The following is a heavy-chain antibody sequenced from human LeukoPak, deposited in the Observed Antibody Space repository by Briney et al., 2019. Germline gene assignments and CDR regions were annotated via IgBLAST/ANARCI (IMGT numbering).Heavy chain of an antibody. J-gene: IGHJ6*03. CDR3: ARNGELWPPGSLYYYYYMDV. V-gene: IGHV4-39*01. Sequence: SETLSLTCTVSGGSISSSSYYWGWIRQPPGKGLEWIGSIYYSGSTYYNPSLKSRVTISVDTSKNQFSLKLSSVTAADTAVYYCARNGELWPPGSLYYYYYMDVWGKGTTVTISS. D-gene: IGHD5-18*01. CDR2: IYYSGST. CDR1: GGSISSSSYY.